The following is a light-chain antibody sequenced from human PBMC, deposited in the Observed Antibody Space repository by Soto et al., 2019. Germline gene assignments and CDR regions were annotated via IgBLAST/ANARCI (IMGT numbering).Light chain of an antibody. CDR1: QSISNY. CDR3: QQNYNTPLT. Sequence: IQMTQSPSSLSASVGDRVTITCRASQSISNYLNWYQQKPGKAPSLLIFGASSLHTGVPSRFSGSGSGTDFTLTINSLQPEDFATYYCQQNYNTPLTFGGGTKVDIK. CDR2: GAS. J-gene: IGKJ4*01. V-gene: IGKV1-39*01.